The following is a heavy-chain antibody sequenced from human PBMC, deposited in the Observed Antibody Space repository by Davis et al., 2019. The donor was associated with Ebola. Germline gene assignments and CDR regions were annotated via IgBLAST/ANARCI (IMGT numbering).Heavy chain of an antibody. J-gene: IGHJ4*02. CDR3: ARETPISSRSDW. CDR1: EFPSSNYN. V-gene: IGHV3-48*01. Sequence: PGGSLKLSGPPSEFPSSNYNMNWFRQPPGKGREWVSSITLNGWRTYYADSVKGRFIISRDNAKNSLFLQMHSLRGDDTAVYFCARETPISSRSDWWGQGTLVTVSS. CDR2: ITLNGWRT. D-gene: IGHD2-2*01.